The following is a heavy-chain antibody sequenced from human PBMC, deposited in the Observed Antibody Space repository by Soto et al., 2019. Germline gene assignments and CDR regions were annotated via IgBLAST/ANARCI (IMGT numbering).Heavy chain of an antibody. CDR3: AQSYGGTYFDY. J-gene: IGHJ4*02. Sequence: PXAILSLTCTVSGGSFSSGSYYWSGIRQPPGKGLEWIGYIYYSGSTNYNPSLKSRVTISVDTSKNQFSLKLSSVTAADTAVYYCAQSYGGTYFDYWGQGTLVTVSS. CDR2: IYYSGST. D-gene: IGHD4-17*01. CDR1: GGSFSSGSYY. V-gene: IGHV4-61*01.